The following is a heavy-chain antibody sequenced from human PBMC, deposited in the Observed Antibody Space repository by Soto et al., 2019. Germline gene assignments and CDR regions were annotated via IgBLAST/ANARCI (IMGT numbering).Heavy chain of an antibody. D-gene: IGHD3-16*01. Sequence: WGSLRLSCAASGFKFSSYAMSFCRHSPLKGLEWVSLISATGGGTYYADSVKGRFTISRDNSDNTLYLQVHSLRAEDTAVYYCAKDRRAGGNSAFYFDFWGQGAQVTVSS. CDR2: ISATGGGT. V-gene: IGHV3-23*01. CDR1: GFKFSSYA. J-gene: IGHJ5*01. CDR3: AKDRRAGGNSAFYFDF.